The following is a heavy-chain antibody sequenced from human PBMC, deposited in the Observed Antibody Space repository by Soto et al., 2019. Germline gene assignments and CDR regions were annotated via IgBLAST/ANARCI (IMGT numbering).Heavy chain of an antibody. J-gene: IGHJ4*02. Sequence: PGGSLRLSCAASGFSFSNYGMTWVRQAPGKGLEWVSRITANGGSTNYADSVKGRFTVSRDNSKDTLFLQMNGLRVEDTAVYYCAKVRAVAGSAMDYWGQGTLVTVSS. CDR3: AKVRAVAGSAMDY. D-gene: IGHD6-19*01. CDR2: ITANGGST. CDR1: GFSFSNYG. V-gene: IGHV3-23*01.